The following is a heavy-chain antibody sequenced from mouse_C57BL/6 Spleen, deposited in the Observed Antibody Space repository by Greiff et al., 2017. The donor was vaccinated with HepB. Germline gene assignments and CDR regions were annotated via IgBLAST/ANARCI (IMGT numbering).Heavy chain of an antibody. CDR1: GYTFTSYW. CDR2: IYPSDSET. V-gene: IGHV1-61*01. Sequence: QVQLQQPGAELVRPGSSVKLSCKASGYTFTSYWMDWVKQRPGQGLEWIGNIYPSDSETHYNQKFKDKATLTVDKSSSTAYMQLSSLTSEDPAVYYCARRGPYYYAMDYWGQGTSVTVSS. J-gene: IGHJ4*01. CDR3: ARRGPYYYAMDY.